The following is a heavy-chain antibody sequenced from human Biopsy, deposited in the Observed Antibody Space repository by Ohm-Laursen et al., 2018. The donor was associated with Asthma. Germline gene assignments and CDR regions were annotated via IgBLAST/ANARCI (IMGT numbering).Heavy chain of an antibody. CDR2: IWYDGSKK. Sequence: SLRLSCAASGFSFSNFAIHWVRQAPGKGLEWVTLIWYDGSKKYYSESVKGRFTIARDNSKNTLYLQMNSLRVEDTAVYYCARGREGSGSYFTSHWFDPWGQGTLVTVSS. V-gene: IGHV3-33*08. J-gene: IGHJ5*02. D-gene: IGHD3-10*01. CDR3: ARGREGSGSYFTSHWFDP. CDR1: GFSFSNFA.